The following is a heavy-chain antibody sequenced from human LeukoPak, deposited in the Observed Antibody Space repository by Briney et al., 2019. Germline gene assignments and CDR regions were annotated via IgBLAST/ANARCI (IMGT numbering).Heavy chain of an antibody. Sequence: GSLRLSCAASGFTFSSYSMNWVRQAPGKGLEWVSCISRSSSYIDYAGSVKGRFTISRDNAKNSLYLQMNSLRAEDTAVYYCASSYCSGGSCYAFDYWGQGTLVTVSS. CDR2: ISRSSSYI. D-gene: IGHD2-15*01. CDR3: ASSYCSGGSCYAFDY. V-gene: IGHV3-21*01. CDR1: GFTFSSYS. J-gene: IGHJ4*02.